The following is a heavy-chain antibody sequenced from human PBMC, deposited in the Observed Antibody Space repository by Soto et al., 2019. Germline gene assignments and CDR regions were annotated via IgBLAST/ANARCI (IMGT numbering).Heavy chain of an antibody. CDR3: ARQHRGVQGWLQDFDY. CDR1: GGSISSSSYY. V-gene: IGHV4-39*01. Sequence: SETLSLTCTVSGGSISSSSYYWGWIRQPPGKGLEWIGSIYYSGSTYYNPSLKSRVTISVDTSKNQFSLKLSSVTAADTAVYYCARQHRGVQGWLQDFDYWGQGTLVTVSS. J-gene: IGHJ4*02. CDR2: IYYSGST. D-gene: IGHD3-10*01.